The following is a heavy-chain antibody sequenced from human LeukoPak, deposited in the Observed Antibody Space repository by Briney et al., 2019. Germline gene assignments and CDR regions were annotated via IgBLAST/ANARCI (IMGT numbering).Heavy chain of an antibody. Sequence: SGTLSLTCAVSGGSISSSNWWSWVRQPPGKGLEWIGEIYHSGSTNYNPSLKSRVTISVDKSKNQFSLKVNSVTAADTAVYYCARCTSTSCYNFDYWGQGTLVTVSS. CDR3: ARCTSTSCYNFDY. CDR2: IYHSGST. D-gene: IGHD2-2*02. CDR1: GGSISSSNW. V-gene: IGHV4-4*02. J-gene: IGHJ4*02.